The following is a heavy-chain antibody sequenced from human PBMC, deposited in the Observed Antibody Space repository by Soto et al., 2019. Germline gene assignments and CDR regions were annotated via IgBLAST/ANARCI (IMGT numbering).Heavy chain of an antibody. CDR1: GFTFSSYA. J-gene: IGHJ4*02. CDR2: ISGSGGST. V-gene: IGHV3-23*01. Sequence: EVQLLESGGGLVQPGGSLRLSCAASGFTFSSYAMSWVRQAPGKGLEWVSAISGSGGSTYYADSVKGRFTISRDNSKNTVYLQMNSVRAEDTAVYYCAKDYDFWSGYYFGGPDEDYWGQGTLVTVSS. D-gene: IGHD3-3*01. CDR3: AKDYDFWSGYYFGGPDEDY.